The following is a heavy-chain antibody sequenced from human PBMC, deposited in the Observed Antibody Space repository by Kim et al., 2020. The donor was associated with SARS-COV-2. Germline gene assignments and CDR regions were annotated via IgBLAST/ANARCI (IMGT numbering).Heavy chain of an antibody. CDR3: ARDQLDASTSADY. Sequence: NQSLKSRVTISVDTSKNQFSLKLSSVTAADTAVYYCARDQLDASTSADYWGQGTLVTVSS. J-gene: IGHJ4*02. V-gene: IGHV4-34*01. D-gene: IGHD2-2*01.